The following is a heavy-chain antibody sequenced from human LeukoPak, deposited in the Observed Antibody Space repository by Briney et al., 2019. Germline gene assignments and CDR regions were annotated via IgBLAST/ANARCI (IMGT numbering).Heavy chain of an antibody. J-gene: IGHJ4*02. Sequence: ASVKVSCKASGYTFTSYGISWVRQAPGQGLEWMGLINPGGGDTSYAQNLQGRVTMTRDTSTSTVYLELSNLRSEDTAVYYCARGPRGQRFDYWGQGTLVTVSS. CDR2: INPGGGDT. V-gene: IGHV1-46*01. CDR1: GYTFTSYG. D-gene: IGHD1-1*01. CDR3: ARGPRGQRFDY.